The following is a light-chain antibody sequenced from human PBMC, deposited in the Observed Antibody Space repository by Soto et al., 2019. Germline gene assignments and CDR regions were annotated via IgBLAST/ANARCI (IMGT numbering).Light chain of an antibody. V-gene: IGKV3-15*01. J-gene: IGKJ5*01. CDR2: GAS. CDR1: SDVSSI. CDR3: KQYKEWPPFT. Sequence: EIVLTQSPGTLSLSPGERATLSCRASSDVSSIYLAWYQQKPGQAPSLLILGASTRATGVPARFSGSGSGTEFTLSISSLQSEDFAVYYCKQYKEWPPFTFGQGTRLEIK.